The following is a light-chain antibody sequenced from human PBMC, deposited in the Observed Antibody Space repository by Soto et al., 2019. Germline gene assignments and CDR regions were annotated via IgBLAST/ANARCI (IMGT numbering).Light chain of an antibody. CDR3: MQGTHWPPYT. J-gene: IGKJ2*01. CDR1: HALVYGVENAN. V-gene: IGKV2-30*01. Sequence: DVVMTQSPLSLPVPLGQPPSFSARSGHALVYGVENANLNWFQQRQAQPPGRLILKVSYRDSGVPDRFSGSGSGTDFTLKISRVEAEDVGIYYCMQGTHWPPYTFGQGTKLEIK. CDR2: KVS.